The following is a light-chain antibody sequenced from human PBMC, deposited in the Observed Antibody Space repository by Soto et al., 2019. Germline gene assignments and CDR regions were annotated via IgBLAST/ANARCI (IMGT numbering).Light chain of an antibody. CDR2: ECT. CDR3: CSYAGSDTYV. CDR1: SSDVGNYNV. V-gene: IGLV2-23*01. J-gene: IGLJ1*01. Sequence: QSVLTQPASVSESPGQSITISCTGTSSDVGNYNVVSWYQHHPGRAPKVLIYECTKRPSGVSNRFSGSTSGNVASLTISGLQAEDEANYYCCSYAGSDTYVFGTGTKVTVL.